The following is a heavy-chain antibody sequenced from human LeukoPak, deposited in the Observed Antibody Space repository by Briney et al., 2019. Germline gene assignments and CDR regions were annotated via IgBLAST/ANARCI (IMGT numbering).Heavy chain of an antibody. Sequence: ASVKVSCKASGYTFTSYGISWARQAPGQGLEWMGWISAYNGNTNYAQKLQGRVTMTTDTSTSTAYMELRSLRSDDTAVYYCARDREVYWSGYYQEPFDYWGQGTLVTVSS. D-gene: IGHD3-3*01. CDR2: ISAYNGNT. CDR1: GYTFTSYG. J-gene: IGHJ4*02. V-gene: IGHV1-18*01. CDR3: ARDREVYWSGYYQEPFDY.